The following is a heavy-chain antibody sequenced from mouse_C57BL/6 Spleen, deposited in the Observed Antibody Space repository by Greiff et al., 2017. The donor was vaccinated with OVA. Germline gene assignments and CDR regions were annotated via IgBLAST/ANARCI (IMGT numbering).Heavy chain of an antibody. Sequence: QVQLQQPGTELVKPGASVKLSCKASGYTFTSYWMHWVKQRPGQGLEWIGNINPSNGGTNYNEKFKSKATLTVDKSSSTAYMQLSSLTSEDSAVYYGAREGGYYGSSYGDWYFDVWGTGTTVTVSS. CDR3: AREGGYYGSSYGDWYFDV. J-gene: IGHJ1*03. D-gene: IGHD1-1*01. CDR2: INPSNGGT. V-gene: IGHV1-53*01. CDR1: GYTFTSYW.